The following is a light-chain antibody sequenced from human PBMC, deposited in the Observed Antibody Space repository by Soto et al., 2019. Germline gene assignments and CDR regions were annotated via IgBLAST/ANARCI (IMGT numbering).Light chain of an antibody. CDR2: DTS. V-gene: IGLV7-46*01. Sequence: QAVVTQEPSLTVSPGGTVTLTCGSSTGAVTGRHYPYWFQQKPGQAPRTLIYDTSNKHSWTPARFSGSLLGGKAALTLSGAQPEDEAESYCLLSYSGASYDFGTGTKLTVL. J-gene: IGLJ1*01. CDR1: TGAVTGRHY. CDR3: LLSYSGASYD.